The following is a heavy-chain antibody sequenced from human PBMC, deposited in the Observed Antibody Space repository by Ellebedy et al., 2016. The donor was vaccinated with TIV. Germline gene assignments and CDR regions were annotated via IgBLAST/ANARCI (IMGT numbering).Heavy chain of an antibody. Sequence: GGSLRLXCAASGFGLSNSFMSWIRQAPGKRLEWVSTLTADGRSTYFADSVKGRFTISRDNSKNTVYLQMNSLRSEDTAVYYCRPGHYSDAWGQGTLVTVSS. CDR2: LTADGRST. CDR1: GFGLSNSF. CDR3: RPGHYSDA. J-gene: IGHJ4*02. V-gene: IGHV3-23*01.